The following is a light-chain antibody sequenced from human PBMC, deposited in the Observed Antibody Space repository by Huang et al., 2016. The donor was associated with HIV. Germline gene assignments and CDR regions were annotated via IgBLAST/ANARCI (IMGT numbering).Light chain of an antibody. CDR2: DAS. CDR3: QQYIDVPLT. J-gene: IGKJ4*01. CDR1: QDINNH. V-gene: IGKV1-33*01. Sequence: DIQMTQSPSSLSASVGDRVTITCQASQDINNHLNWYQQKPGKAPNFLISDASNLEVGVPSRFRGNGSGTDFAFTISSLQPEDIATYYCQQYIDVPLTFGGGTKVNIK.